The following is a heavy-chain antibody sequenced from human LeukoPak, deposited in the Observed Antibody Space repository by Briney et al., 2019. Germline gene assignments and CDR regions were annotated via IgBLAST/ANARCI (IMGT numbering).Heavy chain of an antibody. V-gene: IGHV3-9*01. CDR2: ISWNSGSI. D-gene: IGHD3-9*01. Sequence: AGGSLRLSCAASGFTFDDYAMHWVRQAPGKGLEWVSGISWNSGSIGYADSVKGRFTISRDNAKNSLYLQMNSLRAEDTALYYCAKDSYYDILTGYYIFDYWAREPWSPSPQ. CDR3: AKDSYYDILTGYYIFDY. J-gene: IGHJ4*02. CDR1: GFTFDDYA.